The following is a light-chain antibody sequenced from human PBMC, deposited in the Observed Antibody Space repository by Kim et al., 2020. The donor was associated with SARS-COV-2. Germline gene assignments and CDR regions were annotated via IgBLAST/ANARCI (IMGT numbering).Light chain of an antibody. CDR1: SSDVGGYNY. CDR3: CPYAGSWV. Sequence: SPGQSVTISCTGTSSDVGGYNYVSWYQQHPGKAPKLMNYDVSKRPSGVPDRFSGSKSGNTASLTISGLQAEDEADYSCCPYAGSWVFGGGTQLTVL. CDR2: DVS. V-gene: IGLV2-11*01. J-gene: IGLJ3*02.